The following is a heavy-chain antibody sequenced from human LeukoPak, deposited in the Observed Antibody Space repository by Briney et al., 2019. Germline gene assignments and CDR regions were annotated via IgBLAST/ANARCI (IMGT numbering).Heavy chain of an antibody. CDR1: GGTFSSYA. CDR3: ARARIAAAPTTYDY. Sequence: SVTVSCKGSGGTFSSYAISWVRQAPGQGLEWMGRIIPILGIADYAQKFQGRVTITADKSTSTAYMELSSLRSEDTAVYYCARARIAAAPTTYDYWGQGTLVTVSS. V-gene: IGHV1-69*04. D-gene: IGHD6-13*01. CDR2: IIPILGIA. J-gene: IGHJ4*02.